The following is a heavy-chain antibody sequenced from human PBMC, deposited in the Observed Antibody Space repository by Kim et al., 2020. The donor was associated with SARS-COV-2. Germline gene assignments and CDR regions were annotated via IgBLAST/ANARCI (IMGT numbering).Heavy chain of an antibody. CDR1: GFTFSSYA. Sequence: GGSLRLSCAASGFTFSSYAMSWVRQAPGKGLEWVSAISGSGGSTYYADSVKGRFTISRDNSKNTLYLQMNSLRAEDTAVYYCAKPNYDFWSGVHAFDIWGQGTMVTVSS. V-gene: IGHV3-23*01. CDR3: AKPNYDFWSGVHAFDI. CDR2: ISGSGGST. J-gene: IGHJ3*02. D-gene: IGHD3-3*01.